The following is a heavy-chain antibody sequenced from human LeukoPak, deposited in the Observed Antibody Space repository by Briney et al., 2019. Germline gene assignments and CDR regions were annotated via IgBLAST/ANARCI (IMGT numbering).Heavy chain of an antibody. CDR1: GYTFSRYY. V-gene: IGHV1-46*01. J-gene: IGHJ4*02. CDR2: ITPSGGAT. Sequence: ASVKVSCKASGYTFSRYYFHWVRQAPGQGLEWMELITPSGGATSFAQKFRGRVTMTMDMSTGTVVMPLSSLRSDDTAVYFCARNYYDTAGHFGYWGQGTLVTVSS. D-gene: IGHD3-22*01. CDR3: ARNYYDTAGHFGY.